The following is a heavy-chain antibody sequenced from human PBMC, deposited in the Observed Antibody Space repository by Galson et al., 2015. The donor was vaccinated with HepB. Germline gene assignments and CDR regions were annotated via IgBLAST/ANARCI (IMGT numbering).Heavy chain of an antibody. D-gene: IGHD3-9*01. V-gene: IGHV3-49*04. CDR2: IRSKAYGGTT. CDR1: GFTFGDYA. Sequence: SLRLSCAASGFTFGDYAMSWVRQAPGKGLEWVGFIRSKAYGGTTEYAASVKGRFTISRDDSKSIAYLQMNSLKTEDTAVYYCTRAPILTGLGMDVWGQGTTVTVSS. J-gene: IGHJ6*02. CDR3: TRAPILTGLGMDV.